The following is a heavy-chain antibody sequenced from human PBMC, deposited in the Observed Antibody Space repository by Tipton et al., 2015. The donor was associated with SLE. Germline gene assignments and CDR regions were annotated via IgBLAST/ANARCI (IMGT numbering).Heavy chain of an antibody. CDR3: ARLGVPDSSGSPRISEYFQH. D-gene: IGHD6-19*01. V-gene: IGHV1-46*01. J-gene: IGHJ1*01. CDR2: INPSGGST. CDR1: GYTFTSYY. Sequence: QVQLVQSGAEVKKPGASVKVSCKASGYTFTSYYMHWVRQAPGQGLEWMGIINPSGGSTSYAQKFQGRVTMTRDTSTSTVYMELSSLRSEDTAVYYCARLGVPDSSGSPRISEYFQHCGQGTLVTVSS.